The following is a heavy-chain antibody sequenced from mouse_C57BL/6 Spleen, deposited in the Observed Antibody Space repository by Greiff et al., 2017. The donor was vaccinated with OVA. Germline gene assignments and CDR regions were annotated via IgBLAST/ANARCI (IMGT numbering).Heavy chain of an antibody. J-gene: IGHJ2*01. CDR3: ASLNWECYFDY. Sequence: EVKLVESGAELVKPGASVKLSCTASGFNIKDYYMHWVKQRTEQGLEWIGRIDPEDGDTKYAPKFQGKATITADTSSNTAYLQLSSLTSEGTAVYYCASLNWECYFDYWGQGTTLTVSS. D-gene: IGHD4-1*01. CDR1: GFNIKDYY. CDR2: IDPEDGDT. V-gene: IGHV14-2*01.